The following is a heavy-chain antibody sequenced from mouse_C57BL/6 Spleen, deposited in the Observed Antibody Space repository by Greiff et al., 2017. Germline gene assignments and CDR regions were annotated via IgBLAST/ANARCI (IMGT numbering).Heavy chain of an antibody. CDR3: TRGGLTGAYCFDY. Sequence: QVQLQQSGAELVRPGASVTLSCKASGYTFTDYEMHWVKQTPVHGLEWIGAIDPETGGTASNQKFKGKAILTADKSSSTAYMELRSLTSEDSAVYYCTRGGLTGAYCFDYWGQGTTLTVSA. V-gene: IGHV1-15*01. J-gene: IGHJ2*01. CDR2: IDPETGGT. D-gene: IGHD4-1*01. CDR1: GYTFTDYE.